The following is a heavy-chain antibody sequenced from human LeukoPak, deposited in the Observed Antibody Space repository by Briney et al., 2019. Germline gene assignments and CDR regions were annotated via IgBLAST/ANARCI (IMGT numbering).Heavy chain of an antibody. Sequence: SETLSLTCTVSGGSISSYYCSWIRQPPGKGLGWIVYIYYSGSTNYNPSLKSRVTISVDTSKNQFSLKLTSVTAADTAAYYSERGPGHRDDYWGQGTLVTVSS. CDR2: IYYSGST. V-gene: IGHV4-59*01. D-gene: IGHD3-10*01. J-gene: IGHJ4*02. CDR1: GGSISSYY. CDR3: ERGPGHRDDY.